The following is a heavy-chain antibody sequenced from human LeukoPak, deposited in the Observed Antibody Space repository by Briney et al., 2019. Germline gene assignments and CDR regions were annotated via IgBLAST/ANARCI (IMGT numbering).Heavy chain of an antibody. CDR2: ISSSSSYM. D-gene: IGHD2-2*01. CDR1: GFTFSSYS. J-gene: IGHJ4*02. Sequence: GSLRLSCAASGFTFSSYSMNSVRQAPGKGLEWVSSISSSSSYMYYADSVKGRFTISRDNAKNSLYLQMNSLRAEDTAVYYCARDVGYCSSTSCSWGNYWGQGTLVTVSS. V-gene: IGHV3-21*01. CDR3: ARDVGYCSSTSCSWGNY.